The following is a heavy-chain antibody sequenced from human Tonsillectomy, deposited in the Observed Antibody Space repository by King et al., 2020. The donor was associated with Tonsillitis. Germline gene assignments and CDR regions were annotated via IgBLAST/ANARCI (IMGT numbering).Heavy chain of an antibody. V-gene: IGHV3-23*04. CDR3: PKVITEWGGAFVM. CDR1: GFRFRNFA. J-gene: IGHJ3*02. CDR2: ISGSGGTT. Sequence: VQLVESGGGLGQPGGSLRLSCTASGFRFRNFAMNWVRQVPGKGPEWVSTISGSGGTTHSADCVKGRFTVSRDDAKNTLYLQMNSLRSEDTAVYYCPKVITEWGGAFVMWGPGTVVAVSS. D-gene: IGHD3-3*01.